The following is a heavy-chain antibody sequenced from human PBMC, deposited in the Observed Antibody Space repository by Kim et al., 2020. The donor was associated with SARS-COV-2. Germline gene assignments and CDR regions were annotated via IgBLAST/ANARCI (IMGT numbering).Heavy chain of an antibody. Sequence: SETLSLTCTVSGGSISSSSYYWGWIRQPPGKGLEWIGSIYYSGSTYYNPSLKSRVTISVDTSKNQFSLKLSSVTAADTAVYYCARREYYYDSSGTRGDYFDYWGQGNLVTVSS. CDR1: GGSISSSSYY. J-gene: IGHJ4*02. CDR3: ARREYYYDSSGTRGDYFDY. CDR2: IYYSGST. D-gene: IGHD3-22*01. V-gene: IGHV4-39*01.